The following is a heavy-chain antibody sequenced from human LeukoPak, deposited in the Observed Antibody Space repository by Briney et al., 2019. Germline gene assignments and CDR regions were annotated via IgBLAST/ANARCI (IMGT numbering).Heavy chain of an antibody. Sequence: GGSLRLSCAASGFTFEDYAMHWVRQGPGKGLEWVSGISWNSNSIGYADSVKGRFTITRDNAKNALYLQMNNLRTEDTASYYCAKDYDSSGYYYFDYWGQGTQVTVSS. V-gene: IGHV3-9*01. CDR1: GFTFEDYA. CDR2: ISWNSNSI. CDR3: AKDYDSSGYYYFDY. D-gene: IGHD3-22*01. J-gene: IGHJ4*02.